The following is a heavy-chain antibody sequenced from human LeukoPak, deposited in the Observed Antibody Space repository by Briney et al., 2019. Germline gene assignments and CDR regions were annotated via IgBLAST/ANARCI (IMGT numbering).Heavy chain of an antibody. V-gene: IGHV4-59*01. CDR1: GGSIRSYY. CDR2: IHYSGST. D-gene: IGHD3-9*01. Sequence: SETLSLTCSVSGGSIRSYYWSWIRQPPGKGLEWIGYIHYSGSTKYNPSLKSRVTISVDTSKNQLSLNLSSVTAADTAVYYCAREGYDILTGFYDYFDYWGRGTLVTVSS. J-gene: IGHJ4*02. CDR3: AREGYDILTGFYDYFDY.